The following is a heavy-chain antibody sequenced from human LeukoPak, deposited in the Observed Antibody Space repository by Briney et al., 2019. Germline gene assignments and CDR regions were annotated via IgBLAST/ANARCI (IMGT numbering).Heavy chain of an antibody. Sequence: GRSLRLSCAASGFTFSSYGMHWVRQAPGKGPEWVAVIWYDGSNEYYTDSVKGRFTISRDNSNNTLYLQMNSLRAEDTAVYYCARDLGNYGDSGNIISWGQGTLVTVSS. V-gene: IGHV3-33*01. CDR3: ARDLGNYGDSGNIIS. CDR1: GFTFSSYG. CDR2: IWYDGSNE. D-gene: IGHD4-17*01. J-gene: IGHJ5*02.